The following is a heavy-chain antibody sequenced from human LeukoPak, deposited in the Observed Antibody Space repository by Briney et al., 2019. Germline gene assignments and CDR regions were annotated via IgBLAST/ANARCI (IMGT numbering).Heavy chain of an antibody. CDR2: IYHSGST. D-gene: IGHD6-19*01. CDR3: ARRVCATDSSGWSNWFDP. V-gene: IGHV4-38-2*01. Sequence: SETLSLTCAVSGYSISSGYYWGWIRQPPGKGLEWIGSIYHSGSTYYNPSLQSRVTISVDTSKNQLSLKLGSVTAADTAVYYCARRVCATDSSGWSNWFDPWGQGTLVTVSS. CDR1: GYSISSGYY. J-gene: IGHJ5*02.